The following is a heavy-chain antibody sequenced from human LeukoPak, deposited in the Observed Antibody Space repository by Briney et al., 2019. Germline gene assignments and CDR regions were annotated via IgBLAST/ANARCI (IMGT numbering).Heavy chain of an antibody. CDR1: GGSISTSLYY. V-gene: IGHV4-39*01. D-gene: IGHD2-2*01. CDR2: IYYSGRT. Sequence: KASETLSLTCSVSGGSISTSLYYWGWIRQPPGKGLEWIGSIYYSGRTYYNPSLKSRVTISVDTSKNQFSLRLTSVTAADTAVYYCARRYCSGADCYGGDSYYYMDVWGKGTTVTTSS. J-gene: IGHJ6*03. CDR3: ARRYCSGADCYGGDSYYYMDV.